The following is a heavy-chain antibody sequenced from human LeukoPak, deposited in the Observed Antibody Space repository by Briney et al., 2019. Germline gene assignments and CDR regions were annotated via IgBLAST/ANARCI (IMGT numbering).Heavy chain of an antibody. CDR3: AKDVGLGRNYFDY. V-gene: IGHV3-9*01. J-gene: IGHJ4*02. D-gene: IGHD2-15*01. CDR2: ISWNSGSI. CDR1: GFTFDDYA. Sequence: GRSLRLSCAASGFTFDDYAMHWVRQAPGKGLEWVSGISWNSGSIGYADSVKGRFTISRDNAKNSLYLQMNSLRAEDTALYYCAKDVGLGRNYFDYWGQGTLVTVSS.